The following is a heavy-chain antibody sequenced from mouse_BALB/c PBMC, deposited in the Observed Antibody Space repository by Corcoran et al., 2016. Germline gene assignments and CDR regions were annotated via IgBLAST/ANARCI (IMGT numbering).Heavy chain of an antibody. D-gene: IGHD2-3*01. CDR1: GYSFTGYY. CDR3: ARGGWLLPDYFDY. Sequence: LVKTGASVKISCKASGYSFTGYYMHWVKQSHGKSLEWIGYISCYNGANIYNQKFKGKATFTVDTSSSTAYMQFNSLTSEDSAVYYCARGGWLLPDYFDYWGQGTTLTVSS. V-gene: IGHV1S34*01. J-gene: IGHJ2*01. CDR2: ISCYNGAN.